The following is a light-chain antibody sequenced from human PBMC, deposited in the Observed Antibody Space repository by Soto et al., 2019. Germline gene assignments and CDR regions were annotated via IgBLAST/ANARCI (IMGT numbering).Light chain of an antibody. V-gene: IGKV4-1*01. J-gene: IGKJ4*02. CDR2: WAS. CDR3: QQYHTNPT. CDR1: QSVLYSSTNNNY. Sequence: DIVMTQSPDSLAVSLGERATINCKSSQSVLYSSTNNNYVGWYQQKPGQPPKLLIYWASTRASGVPDRFSSSGSRKDFILIISSQQDEDVADYYCQQYHTNPTFGEGTKVEIK.